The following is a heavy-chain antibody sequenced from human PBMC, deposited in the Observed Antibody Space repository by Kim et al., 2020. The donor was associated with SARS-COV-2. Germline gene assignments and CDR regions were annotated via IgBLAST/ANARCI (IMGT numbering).Heavy chain of an antibody. V-gene: IGHV3-23*01. D-gene: IGHD2-21*01. CDR2: ISASGDST. J-gene: IGHJ4*02. Sequence: GGSLRLSCAASGFTFSSYAMSWVRQAPGKGLEWVSGISASGDSTYYANSVKGRFTISRDNSKNTLYLQMNSLRAEDTAVYYCAKGTSSRLWWWQYWGQGTLVTVSS. CDR1: GFTFSSYA. CDR3: AKGTSSRLWWWQY.